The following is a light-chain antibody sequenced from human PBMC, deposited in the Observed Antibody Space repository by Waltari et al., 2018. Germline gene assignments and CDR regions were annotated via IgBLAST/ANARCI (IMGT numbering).Light chain of an antibody. CDR3: NSYTGSSSWV. J-gene: IGLJ3*02. V-gene: IGLV2-14*03. Sequence: QSALTQPASVSGSPGQSITISCTGTRSAVCFYHYVSWYQQYPGKAPKLIIYDVFQRPSGVSNRFSGSKSGNTASLTISGLQTEDEGDYYCNSYTGSSSWVFGGGTKLTVL. CDR1: RSAVCFYHY. CDR2: DVF.